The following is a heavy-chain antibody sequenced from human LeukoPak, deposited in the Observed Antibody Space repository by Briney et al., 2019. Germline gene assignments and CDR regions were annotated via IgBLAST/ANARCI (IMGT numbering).Heavy chain of an antibody. CDR1: GGSISSYY. J-gene: IGHJ2*01. V-gene: IGHV4-59*04. CDR3: ATKAARPFYWYFDL. D-gene: IGHD6-6*01. CDR2: IYYSGST. Sequence: SETLSLTCTVSGGSISSYYWSWIRQPPGKGLEWIGSIYYSGSTYYNPSLKSRVTISVDTSKNQFSLKLSSVTAADTAVYYCATKAARPFYWYFDLWGRGTLVTVSS.